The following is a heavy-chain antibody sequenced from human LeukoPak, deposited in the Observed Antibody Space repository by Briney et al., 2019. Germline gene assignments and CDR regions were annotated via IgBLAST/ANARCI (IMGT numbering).Heavy chain of an antibody. V-gene: IGHV4-59*01. Sequence: SETLSLTCTVSGGSISSYYWSWIRQPPGKGLEWIGYIYYSGSTNYNPSLKGRVTISVDTSKNQFSLKLSSVTAADTAVYYCARAGRFDSSGYYFGWFDPWGQGTLVTVSS. CDR2: IYYSGST. CDR3: ARAGRFDSSGYYFGWFDP. J-gene: IGHJ5*02. CDR1: GGSISSYY. D-gene: IGHD3-22*01.